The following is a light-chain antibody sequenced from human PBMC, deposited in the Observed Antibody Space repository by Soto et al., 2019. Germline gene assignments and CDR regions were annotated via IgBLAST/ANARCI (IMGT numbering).Light chain of an antibody. CDR2: LGS. Sequence: DIVMTQSPLSLPVTPGEPASISCRSSQSLLHTNGYYYFDWYLQKPGQSPQLLIYLGSNRASGVHDRFSGSGSGTDFTLKISRVEAEDVGVYYCMQALQIPWTFGQGTKLEIK. CDR3: MQALQIPWT. CDR1: QSLLHTNGYYY. V-gene: IGKV2-28*01. J-gene: IGKJ2*02.